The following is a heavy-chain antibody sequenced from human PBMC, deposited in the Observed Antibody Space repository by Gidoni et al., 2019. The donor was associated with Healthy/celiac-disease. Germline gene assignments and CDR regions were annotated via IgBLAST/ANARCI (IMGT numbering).Heavy chain of an antibody. CDR2: IYYSGST. J-gene: IGHJ6*02. CDR1: GGSISSYY. Sequence: QVQLQESGPGLVKPSETLSLTCTVSGGSISSYYWSWIRQPPGKGLEWIGYIYYSGSTNYNPALKSRVTISVDTSKNQFSLKLSSGTAADTAVYYCARVVSFDFDWFDYYYYYGMDVWGQGTTVTVSS. V-gene: IGHV4-59*12. CDR3: ARVVSFDFDWFDYYYYYGMDV. D-gene: IGHD3-9*01.